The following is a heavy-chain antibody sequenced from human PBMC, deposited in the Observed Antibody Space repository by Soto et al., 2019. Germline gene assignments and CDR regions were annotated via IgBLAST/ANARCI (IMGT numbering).Heavy chain of an antibody. D-gene: IGHD2-15*01. CDR2: IYPDDSDT. Sequence: GEALKISCKGSGYSFSKYYIGWVRQMSWKDLEWMGIIYPDDSDTRYSPSFQGQVTISADKSISTAYLQWSSLKTSDTAMYYCVRMGFSGGGYLSYFYYGMDVWGQGTTVTVSS. CDR3: VRMGFSGGGYLSYFYYGMDV. V-gene: IGHV5-51*01. J-gene: IGHJ6*02. CDR1: GYSFSKYY.